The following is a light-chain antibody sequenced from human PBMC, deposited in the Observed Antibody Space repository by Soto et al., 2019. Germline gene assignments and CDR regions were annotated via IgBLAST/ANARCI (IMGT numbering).Light chain of an antibody. CDR2: GAS. CDR3: QQYGSSSWT. CDR1: QSVSSSY. V-gene: IGKV3-20*01. J-gene: IGKJ1*01. Sequence: EILFTQSPGTLSLSPGERPTLSCRASQSVSSSYLDWYQQKPGQAHSLLIYGASSRPTGIPDRFSGSGSGTDVTLTISRLEPEDFAVYYCQQYGSSSWTFGQGTKV.